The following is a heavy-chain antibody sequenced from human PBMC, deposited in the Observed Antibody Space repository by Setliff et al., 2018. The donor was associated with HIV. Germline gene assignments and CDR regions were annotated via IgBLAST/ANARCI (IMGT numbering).Heavy chain of an antibody. CDR3: ARMTSPYYYDSSGYHY. CDR2: INAGNGNT. J-gene: IGHJ4*02. D-gene: IGHD3-22*01. Sequence: GASVKVSCKASGYTFTSYAMHWVRQAPGQRLEWMGWINAGNGNTKYSQKFQGRVTITRDTSASTAYMELSSLRSEDTAVYYCARMTSPYYYDSSGYHYWGQGTLVTVS. V-gene: IGHV1-3*01. CDR1: GYTFTSYA.